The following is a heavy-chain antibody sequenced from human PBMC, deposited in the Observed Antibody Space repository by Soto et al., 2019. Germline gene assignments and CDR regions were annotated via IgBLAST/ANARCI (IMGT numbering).Heavy chain of an antibody. Sequence: PSETLSLTCTVSGGSISSGDYYWSWIRQPPGKGLEWIGYIYYSGTTYYNPSLKSRVTISVDTSKNQFSLRLSSVIAPDTAVYYCARDNGGYGRFDYWGQGTLVTVSS. V-gene: IGHV4-30-4*01. CDR1: GGSISSGDYY. CDR2: IYYSGTT. D-gene: IGHD5-12*01. CDR3: ARDNGGYGRFDY. J-gene: IGHJ4*02.